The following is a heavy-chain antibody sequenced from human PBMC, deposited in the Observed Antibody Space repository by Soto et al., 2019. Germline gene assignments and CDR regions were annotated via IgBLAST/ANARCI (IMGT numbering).Heavy chain of an antibody. D-gene: IGHD2-21*01. Sequence: QEHLVQSGAELKKPGASVNVSCKSSGYTFIYYYLHWVRQAPGQGREWMGWINPHSGDTYYAEKFQGRVTMTRDTSITTVFMDLSRLTSDDTALYFSARQGKPYLPPRDSYGMDVWGQGTSVTVSS. CDR3: ARQGKPYLPPRDSYGMDV. V-gene: IGHV1-2*02. J-gene: IGHJ6*02. CDR2: INPHSGDT. CDR1: GYTFIYYY.